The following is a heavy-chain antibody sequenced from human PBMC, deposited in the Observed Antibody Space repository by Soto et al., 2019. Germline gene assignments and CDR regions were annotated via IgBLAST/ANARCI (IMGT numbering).Heavy chain of an antibody. CDR2: ISSSSSYI. Sequence: EVQLVESGGGLVKPGGSLRLSCAASGFTFSSYSMNWVRQAPGKGLEWVSSISSSSSYIYYADSVKGRFTISRDNAKNSLYQQMNSLRAEDTAVYYCARDGYWGYYDSSGYYDYWGQGTLVTVSS. V-gene: IGHV3-21*01. J-gene: IGHJ4*02. CDR3: ARDGYWGYYDSSGYYDY. D-gene: IGHD3-22*01. CDR1: GFTFSSYS.